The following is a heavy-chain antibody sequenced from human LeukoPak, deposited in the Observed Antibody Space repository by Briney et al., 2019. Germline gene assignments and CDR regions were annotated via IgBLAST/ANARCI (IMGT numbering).Heavy chain of an antibody. CDR3: ASAPMVRGEDYFDY. V-gene: IGHV4-34*01. CDR2: INHSGST. CDR1: GGSFSGYY. Sequence: SETLSLTCAVYGGSFSGYYWSWIRQPPGKGLEWTGEINHSGSTNYNPSLKSRVTISVDTSKNQFSLKLSSVTAADTAVYYCASAPMVRGEDYFDYWGQGTLVTVSS. J-gene: IGHJ4*02. D-gene: IGHD3-10*01.